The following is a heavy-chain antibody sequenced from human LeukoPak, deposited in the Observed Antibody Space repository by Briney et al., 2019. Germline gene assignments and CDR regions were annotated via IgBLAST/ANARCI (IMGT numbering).Heavy chain of an antibody. V-gene: IGHV4-38-2*02. Sequence: STTLSLTCTVSGYSISSAKYWGWIRQPPGKGLEWIGSISHSGSTYNPSLKSRVTISVDTSKNHFSLKLSSVTAADTAVYYCAGTAVTTAIDYWGQGTLVTVSS. D-gene: IGHD4-17*01. CDR1: GYSISSAKY. CDR3: AGTAVTTAIDY. J-gene: IGHJ4*02. CDR2: ISHSGST.